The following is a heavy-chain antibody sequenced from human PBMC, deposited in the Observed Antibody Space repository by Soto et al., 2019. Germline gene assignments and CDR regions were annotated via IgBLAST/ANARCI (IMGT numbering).Heavy chain of an antibody. V-gene: IGHV1-18*01. CDR3: ARGAFCGGAPACRDMDF. CDR2: ISAYNGNT. J-gene: IGHJ6*02. CDR1: GYKSISHS. Sequence: QIQLVQSGGEVKKPGASVKVSCKSSGYKSISHSITWVRQAPGQGLEWMGRISAYNGNTNYAQKLQGRVTMTTDTSTNTAYMELRSLRSDDTAVYYCARGAFCGGAPACRDMDFWGQGTTVTVSS. D-gene: IGHD2-21*01.